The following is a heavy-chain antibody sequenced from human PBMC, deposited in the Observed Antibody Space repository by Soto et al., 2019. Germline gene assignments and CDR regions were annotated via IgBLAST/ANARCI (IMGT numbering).Heavy chain of an antibody. J-gene: IGHJ6*02. CDR3: ARENGSGSYEGIYYYGMDV. CDR1: GFTFSSYS. D-gene: IGHD3-10*01. V-gene: IGHV3-21*01. Sequence: EVQLVESGEGLVKPGGSLRLSCAASGFTFSSYSMNWVRQAPGKGLEWVSSISSSSSYIYYADSVKGRFTISRDNAKNSLYLQMNSLRAEDTAVYYCARENGSGSYEGIYYYGMDVWGQGTTVTVSS. CDR2: ISSSSSYI.